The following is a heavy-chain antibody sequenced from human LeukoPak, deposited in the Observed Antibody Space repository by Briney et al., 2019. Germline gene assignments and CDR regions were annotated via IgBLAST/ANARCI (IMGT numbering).Heavy chain of an antibody. D-gene: IGHD4-17*01. V-gene: IGHV3-23*01. CDR2: ISGSGGST. Sequence: GGSLRLSCAASGFTFSSYEMKGGRQAPGKGGEWGSAISGSGGSTYYADSVKGRFTISRDNSKNTLYLKMNSVRAEDTAVYYCAKDSHGDYRADAFHIWGQGTMVTVSS. J-gene: IGHJ3*02. CDR3: AKDSHGDYRADAFHI. CDR1: GFTFSSYE.